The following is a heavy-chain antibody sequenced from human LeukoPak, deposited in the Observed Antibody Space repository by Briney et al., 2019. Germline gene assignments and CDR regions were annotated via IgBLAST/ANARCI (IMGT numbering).Heavy chain of an antibody. CDR2: IYSGGDT. Sequence: PGGSLRLFCAASGFTFSSYSMIWVRQAPGEGLEWVSVIYSGGDTYCADSVKGRFTISRDNSKNTLFLQMNSLRAEDTAVYYCARGRVGAIDFDYWGQGTLVTDSS. CDR1: GFTFSSYS. D-gene: IGHD1-26*01. CDR3: ARGRVGAIDFDY. V-gene: IGHV3-53*01. J-gene: IGHJ4*02.